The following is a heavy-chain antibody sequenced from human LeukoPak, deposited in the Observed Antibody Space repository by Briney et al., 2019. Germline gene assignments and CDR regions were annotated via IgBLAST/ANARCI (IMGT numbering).Heavy chain of an antibody. CDR3: ARIVSGYSSGWYISGVSGYYGMDV. J-gene: IGHJ6*02. V-gene: IGHV4-39*07. CDR2: INHSGST. CDR1: GGSISSSSYY. Sequence: PSETLSLTCTVSGGSISSSSYYWGWIRQPPGKGLEWIGEINHSGSTNYNPSLKSRVTISVDTSKNQFSLKLSSVTAADTAVYYCARIVSGYSSGWYISGVSGYYGMDVWGQGTTVTVSS. D-gene: IGHD6-19*01.